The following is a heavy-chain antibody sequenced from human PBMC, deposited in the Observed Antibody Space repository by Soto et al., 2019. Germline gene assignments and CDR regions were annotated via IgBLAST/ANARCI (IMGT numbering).Heavy chain of an antibody. CDR2: ISGGGDGT. CDR3: ARGGYSRGWSFDY. J-gene: IGHJ4*02. V-gene: IGHV3-23*01. CDR1: GFTFSNYA. D-gene: IGHD6-19*01. Sequence: GSLRLSCAASGFTFSNYAMSLVLLAPGTGLEWVSTISGGGDGTYYSDSVKGRFTISRDNSKNTLYLQINSLRADDTAVFHCARGGYSRGWSFDYWGQGTLVTVSS.